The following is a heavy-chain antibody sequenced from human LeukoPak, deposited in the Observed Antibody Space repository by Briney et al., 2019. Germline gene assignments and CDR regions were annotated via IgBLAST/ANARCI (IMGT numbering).Heavy chain of an antibody. D-gene: IGHD2-2*01. J-gene: IGHJ4*02. CDR2: SYYSGST. CDR1: GGSISSRTYY. CDR3: ARLADCSSTRCHDY. Sequence: PSETLSLTCTVSGGSISSRTYYWGWIRQPPGKGLEWIGSSYYSGSTYYNPSLKSRVTISVDTSKNQFSLKLRSVTAADTAVYYCARLADCSSTRCHDYWGQGNLVTVSS. V-gene: IGHV4-39*01.